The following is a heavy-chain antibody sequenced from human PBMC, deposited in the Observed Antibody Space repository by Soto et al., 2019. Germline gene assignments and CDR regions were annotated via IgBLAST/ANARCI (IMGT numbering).Heavy chain of an antibody. Sequence: GGSLRLSCAASGFTFSSYGIHWVRQAPGKGLEWVSVIWYDGSNKYYADSVKGRFTISRDNSKNTLYLQMNSLRAEDTAVYYCARDSHYDFWSGYPHNYYYYGMDVWGQGTTVTVSS. CDR3: ARDSHYDFWSGYPHNYYYYGMDV. V-gene: IGHV3-33*01. J-gene: IGHJ6*02. D-gene: IGHD3-3*01. CDR1: GFTFSSYG. CDR2: IWYDGSNK.